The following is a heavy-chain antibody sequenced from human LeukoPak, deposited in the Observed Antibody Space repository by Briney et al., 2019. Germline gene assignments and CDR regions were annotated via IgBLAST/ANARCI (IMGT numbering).Heavy chain of an antibody. J-gene: IGHJ3*02. Sequence: PSETLSLTCTVSGGSISSSSYYWGWIRQPPGTGLEWIGSIYYSGSTYYNPSLKSRVTISVDTSKNQFSLKLSSVTAADTAVYYCASQYYYDSSGYAFDIWGQGTMVTVSS. D-gene: IGHD3-22*01. CDR2: IYYSGST. CDR1: GGSISSSSYY. CDR3: ASQYYYDSSGYAFDI. V-gene: IGHV4-39*07.